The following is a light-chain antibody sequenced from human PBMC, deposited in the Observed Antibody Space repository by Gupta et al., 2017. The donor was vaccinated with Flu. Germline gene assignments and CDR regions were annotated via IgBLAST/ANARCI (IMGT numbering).Light chain of an antibody. CDR2: AAS. Sequence: TQMTQSPSSLSASVRDRGTITCRARQSISSYLNWYQQKPGKAPKLLIYAASSWQSGVPSRLSGSGYAKHLPLTISRRLREDFAAYYFHQSYSNATRTFGEGTXVEIK. J-gene: IGKJ4*02. CDR1: QSISSY. CDR3: HQSYSNATRT. V-gene: IGKV1-39*01.